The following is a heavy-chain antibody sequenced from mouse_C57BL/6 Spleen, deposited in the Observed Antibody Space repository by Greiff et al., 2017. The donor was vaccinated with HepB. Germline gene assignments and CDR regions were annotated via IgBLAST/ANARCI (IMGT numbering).Heavy chain of an antibody. Sequence: VQLQQSGPELVKPGASVKISCKASGYTFTDYYMNWVKQSHGKSLEWIGDINPNNGGTSYNQKFKGKATLTVDKSSSTAYMELRSLTSEDSAVYYCACFYYGSSSWFAYWGQGTLVTVSA. J-gene: IGHJ3*01. CDR3: ACFYYGSSSWFAY. D-gene: IGHD1-1*01. V-gene: IGHV1-26*01. CDR1: GYTFTDYY. CDR2: INPNNGGT.